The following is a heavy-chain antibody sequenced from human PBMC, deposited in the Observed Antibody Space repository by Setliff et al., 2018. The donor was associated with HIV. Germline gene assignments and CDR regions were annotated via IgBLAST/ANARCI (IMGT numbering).Heavy chain of an antibody. V-gene: IGHV4-38-2*01. J-gene: IGHJ3*02. Sequence: PSETLSLTCGVSGYSISSDYCWGWIRQPPGKGLEWIGNMCHGGNNNYYNPSLKSRVTISVDTSKNQFSLRLSSVTAADTAVYYCARLGYSGSLVGAFDIWGQGTMVTVSS. CDR1: GYSISSDYC. CDR3: ARLGYSGSLVGAFDI. CDR2: MCHGGNNN. D-gene: IGHD1-26*01.